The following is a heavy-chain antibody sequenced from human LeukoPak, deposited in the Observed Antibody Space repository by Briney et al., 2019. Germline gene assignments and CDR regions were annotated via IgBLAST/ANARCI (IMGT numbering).Heavy chain of an antibody. J-gene: IGHJ6*02. Sequence: GGSLGLSCAASGFTFSSYWMSWVRQAPGKGLEWVANIKQDGSEKYYVDSVKGRFTISRDNAKNSLYLQMNSLRAEDTAVYYCARASPLQGATIGYYYGMDVWGQGTTVTVSS. D-gene: IGHD1-26*01. CDR3: ARASPLQGATIGYYYGMDV. CDR1: GFTFSSYW. CDR2: IKQDGSEK. V-gene: IGHV3-7*01.